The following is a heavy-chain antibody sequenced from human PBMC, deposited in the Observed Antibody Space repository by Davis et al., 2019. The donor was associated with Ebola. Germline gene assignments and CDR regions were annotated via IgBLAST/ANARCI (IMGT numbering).Heavy chain of an antibody. D-gene: IGHD6-19*01. J-gene: IGHJ3*02. CDR3: AIPRGQWLRDAFDI. V-gene: IGHV5-51*01. Sequence: PGGPLRPSCEGPGFNFATYWIAWVRQVPGKGLEWKGVIYPVDSDERYSPSFQGQLTISADNSTNPASLQWNSLKASDTAIYYCAIPRGQWLRDAFDIWGQGTMVTVSS. CDR1: GFNFATYW. CDR2: IYPVDSDE.